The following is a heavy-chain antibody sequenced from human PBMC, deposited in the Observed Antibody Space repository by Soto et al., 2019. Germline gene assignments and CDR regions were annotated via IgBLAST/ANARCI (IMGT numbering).Heavy chain of an antibody. D-gene: IGHD2-15*01. CDR1: EFTVSVNY. CDR3: AREVVGSLDY. CDR2: LHSGGGT. V-gene: IGHV3-66*01. J-gene: IGHJ4*02. Sequence: EVQLVESGGGLVQPGGSLRLSCTASEFTVSVNYMTWVRQTPGKGLEWVASLHSGGGTYYADSVKGRFTVSRDNSKNTLYLQMHSLRVDDTAVYYCAREVVGSLDYWGQGTLVTVSS.